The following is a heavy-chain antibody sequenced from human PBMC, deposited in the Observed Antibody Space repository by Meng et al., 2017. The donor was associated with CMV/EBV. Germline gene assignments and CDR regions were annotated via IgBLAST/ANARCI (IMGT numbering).Heavy chain of an antibody. J-gene: IGHJ4*02. V-gene: IGHV4-34*01. CDR3: ARKITMVRGVISRESWFDY. Sequence: GSLRLSCAVYGGFFSGYYWSWIRQPPGKGLEWIGEINHSGSTNYNPSLKSRVTISVDTSKNQFSLKLSSVTAADTAVFYCARKITMVRGVISRESWFDYWGQGTLVTVSS. CDR2: INHSGST. D-gene: IGHD3-10*01. CDR1: GGFFSGYY.